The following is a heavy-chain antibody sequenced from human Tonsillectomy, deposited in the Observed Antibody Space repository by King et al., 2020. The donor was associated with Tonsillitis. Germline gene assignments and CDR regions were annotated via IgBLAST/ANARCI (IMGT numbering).Heavy chain of an antibody. CDR1: GGSISSYY. V-gene: IGHV4-4*07. Sequence: QLQESGPGLVKPSETLSLTCTVSGGSISSYYWSWIRQPAGKGLEWIGRIYTSGSTNYNPSLKSRVTMSVDTSKNQFSLKLSSVTAADTAVYYCARDSYYDFWSGYYSYYYYGRDVWGQGTTVTVSS. J-gene: IGHJ6*02. CDR3: ARDSYYDFWSGYYSYYYYGRDV. CDR2: IYTSGST. D-gene: IGHD3-3*01.